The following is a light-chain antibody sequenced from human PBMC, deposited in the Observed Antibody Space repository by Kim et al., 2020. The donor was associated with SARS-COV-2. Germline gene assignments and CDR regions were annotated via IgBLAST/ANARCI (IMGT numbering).Light chain of an antibody. Sequence: VDQERSARISCGGNNIGTKKVRCDRQSPGQAPLMVIDKDSHRPSGIPELFSGSNSGNTATLTISRAQAGDEADYYCQVWDSGTAVFGGGTQLTVL. CDR2: KDS. CDR3: QVWDSGTAV. V-gene: IGLV3-9*01. CDR1: NIGTKK. J-gene: IGLJ3*02.